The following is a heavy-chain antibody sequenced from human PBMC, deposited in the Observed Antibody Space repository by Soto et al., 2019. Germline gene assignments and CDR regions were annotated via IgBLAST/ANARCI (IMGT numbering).Heavy chain of an antibody. CDR1: GGSISSYY. Sequence: SETLSLTCTVSGGSISSYYWSWIRQPPGKGLEWIGYIYYSGSTNYNPSLKSRVTISVDTSKNQFSLKLSSVTAADTAVYYCAKVNDFWTGYYSTHWFDPWGQGTLVTVSS. J-gene: IGHJ5*02. CDR2: IYYSGST. V-gene: IGHV4-59*01. CDR3: AKVNDFWTGYYSTHWFDP. D-gene: IGHD3-3*01.